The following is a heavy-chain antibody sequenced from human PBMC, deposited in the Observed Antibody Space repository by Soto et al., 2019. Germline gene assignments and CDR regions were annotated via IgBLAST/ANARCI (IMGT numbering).Heavy chain of an antibody. Sequence: GGSLRLSCVASGFSFSNYNMNWVRQAPGKGLEWVSYITDSSDTVHYADSVRGRLTIFRDNAESSLYLQMNSLRDEDTAVYFCARDFGHGYYLDYWGRGTLVTVSS. J-gene: IGHJ4*02. D-gene: IGHD3-3*01. CDR2: ITDSSDTV. CDR1: GFSFSNYN. V-gene: IGHV3-48*02. CDR3: ARDFGHGYYLDY.